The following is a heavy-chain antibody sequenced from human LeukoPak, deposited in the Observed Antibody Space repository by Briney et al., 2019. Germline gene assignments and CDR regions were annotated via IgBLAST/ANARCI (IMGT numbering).Heavy chain of an antibody. CDR3: ARRTNDSSGSRVDY. J-gene: IGHJ4*02. D-gene: IGHD3-22*01. V-gene: IGHV4-34*01. CDR1: GGSFSGYY. CDR2: INHSGST. Sequence: SETLSLTCAVYGGSFSGYYWSWIRQPPGKGLEWIGEINHSGSTNYNPSLKSRVTISVDTSKNQFSLKLSSVTAADTAVHYCARRTNDSSGSRVDYWGQGTLVTVSS.